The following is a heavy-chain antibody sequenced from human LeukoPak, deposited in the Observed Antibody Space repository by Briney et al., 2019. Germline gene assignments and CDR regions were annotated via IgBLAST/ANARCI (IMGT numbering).Heavy chain of an antibody. V-gene: IGHV3-66*01. Sequence: GGSLRLSCAASGFTVSRNYMSWVRQAPGKGLEWVSVIYSGGRTYYADSVKGRFTISRDNAKNSLYLQMNSLRAEDTAVYYCAREDEGYDYVWGSLYWGQGTLVTVSS. CDR1: GFTVSRNY. CDR3: AREDEGYDYVWGSLY. J-gene: IGHJ4*02. CDR2: IYSGGRT. D-gene: IGHD3-16*01.